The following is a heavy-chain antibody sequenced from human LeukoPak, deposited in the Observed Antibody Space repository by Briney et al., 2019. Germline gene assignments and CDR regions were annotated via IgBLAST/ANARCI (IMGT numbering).Heavy chain of an antibody. CDR3: AKEVPYSEEKPFGP. CDR1: GFTFSNYY. CDR2: IYTGGTT. Sequence: PGGSLRLSCSASGFTFSNYYMHWVRQPPGKGLQWVSVIYTGGTTYYADSVKGRFTISRDSSKNTLYLQLSSLRVDDTAVYYCAKEVPYSEEKPFGPWGQGTLVTVSS. V-gene: IGHV3-66*01. D-gene: IGHD2-15*01. J-gene: IGHJ5*02.